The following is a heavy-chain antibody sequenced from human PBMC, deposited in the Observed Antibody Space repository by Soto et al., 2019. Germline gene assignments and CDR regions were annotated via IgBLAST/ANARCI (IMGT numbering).Heavy chain of an antibody. CDR1: GGFIDNSHSF. V-gene: IGHV4-39*01. D-gene: IGHD3-22*01. CDR2: VYYTGGA. Sequence: SETLSLTCDISGGFIDNSHSFWGWVRHPPGKGLEFIGSVYYTGGAYYNPSLKSRVTVSVDTSKNQLSLRVNSVTAADSAVYYCLRVVEAASRHTEFDSWGQRILVTVSS. J-gene: IGHJ4*02. CDR3: LRVVEAASRHTEFDS.